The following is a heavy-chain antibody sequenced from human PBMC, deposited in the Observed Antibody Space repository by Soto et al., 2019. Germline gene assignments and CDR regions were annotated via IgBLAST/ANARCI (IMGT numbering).Heavy chain of an antibody. D-gene: IGHD6-19*01. CDR2: ISYDGSNK. CDR3: ARDLAIAVAGTDFQH. CDR1: GFTFSSYA. Sequence: QVQLVESGGGVVQPGRSLRLSCAASGFTFSSYAMHWVRQAPDKGLEWVAVISYDGSNKYYADSVKGRFNISSDNSKNALYLQMNSLRAEDTAVYYCARDLAIAVAGTDFQHWGQGTLVTVSS. J-gene: IGHJ1*01. V-gene: IGHV3-30-3*01.